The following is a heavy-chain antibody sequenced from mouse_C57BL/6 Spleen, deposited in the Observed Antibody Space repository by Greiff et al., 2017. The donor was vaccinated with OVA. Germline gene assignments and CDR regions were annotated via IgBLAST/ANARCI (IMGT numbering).Heavy chain of an antibody. CDR2: INYDGSST. D-gene: IGHD3-2*02. CDR3: AREGGSSGWFAY. Sequence: EVKLVESEGGLVQPGSSMKLSCTASGFTFSDYYMAWFRQVPEKGLEWVANINYDGSSTYYLDSLKSRFIISRDNAKNILYLQMSSLKSEDTATYYCAREGGSSGWFAYWGQGTLVTVSA. CDR1: GFTFSDYY. J-gene: IGHJ3*01. V-gene: IGHV5-16*01.